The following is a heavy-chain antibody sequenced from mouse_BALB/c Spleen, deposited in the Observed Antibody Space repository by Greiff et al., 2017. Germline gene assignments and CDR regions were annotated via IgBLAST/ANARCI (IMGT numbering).Heavy chain of an antibody. Sequence: EVKLVESGPGLVKPSQSLSLTCTVTGYSITSDYAWNWIRQFPGNKLEWMGYISYSGSTSYNPSLKSRISITRDTSKNQFFLQLNSVTTEDTATYYCARYEVGSAMDYWGQGTSVTVSS. CDR3: ARYEVGSAMDY. CDR1: GYSITSDYA. V-gene: IGHV3-2*02. J-gene: IGHJ4*01. CDR2: ISYSGST. D-gene: IGHD1-1*02.